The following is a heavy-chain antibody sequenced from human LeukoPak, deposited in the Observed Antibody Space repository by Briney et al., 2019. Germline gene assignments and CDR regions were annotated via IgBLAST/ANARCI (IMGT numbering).Heavy chain of an antibody. CDR2: ISGSGGST. CDR3: AKDPAGITMVRGVNYFDY. V-gene: IGHV3-23*01. J-gene: IGHJ4*02. D-gene: IGHD3-10*01. CDR1: GFTCSSYA. Sequence: PGGSLRLSCAASGFTCSSYAMSWVRGAPGRGLEWVSAISGSGGSTYYAGSVKGRFTISRDNSKNTLYLQMNSLRAEDTAVYYCAKDPAGITMVRGVNYFDYWGQGTLVTVSS.